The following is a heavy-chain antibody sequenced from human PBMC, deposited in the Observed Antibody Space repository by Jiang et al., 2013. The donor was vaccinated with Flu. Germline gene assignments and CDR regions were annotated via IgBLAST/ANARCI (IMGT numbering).Heavy chain of an antibody. V-gene: IGHV4-59*01. CDR1: GGSISSYY. J-gene: IGHJ5*02. CDR3: ARDLSGFWSGSEYNWFDP. Sequence: GPGLVKPSETLSLTCTVSGGSISSYYWSWIRQPPGKGLEWIGYIYYSGSTNYNPSLKSRVTISVDTSKNQFSLKLSSVTAADTAVYYCARDLSGFWSGSEYNWFDPWGQGTLVTVSS. D-gene: IGHD3-3*01. CDR2: IYYSGST.